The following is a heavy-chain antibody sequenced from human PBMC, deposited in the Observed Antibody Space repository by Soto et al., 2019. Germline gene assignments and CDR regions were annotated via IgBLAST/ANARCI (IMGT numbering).Heavy chain of an antibody. D-gene: IGHD2-15*01. V-gene: IGHV1-69*01. CDR1: GGTFSSYA. CDR3: ARDPNRQYCSGGSCTHASFDY. CDR2: IIPIFGTA. Sequence: QVQLVQSGAEVKKPGSSVKVSCKASGGTFSSYAISWVRQAPGQGLEWMGGIIPIFGTANYAQKFQGRVTITADESTSTAYMELSSLRSEDTAVYYCARDPNRQYCSGGSCTHASFDYWGQGTLVTVSS. J-gene: IGHJ4*02.